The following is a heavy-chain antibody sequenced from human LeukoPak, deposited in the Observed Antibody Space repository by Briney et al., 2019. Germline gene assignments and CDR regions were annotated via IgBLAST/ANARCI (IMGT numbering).Heavy chain of an antibody. CDR2: IIPIFGTA. V-gene: IGHV1-69*13. D-gene: IGHD1-26*01. CDR1: GYTFTSYG. CDR3: ARRYSGSYSPVSPFDY. Sequence: SVKVSCKASGYTFTSYGISWVRQAPGQGLEWMGGIIPIFGTANYAQKFQGRVTITADESTSTAYMELSSLRSEDTAVYYCARRYSGSYSPVSPFDYWGQGTLVTVSS. J-gene: IGHJ4*02.